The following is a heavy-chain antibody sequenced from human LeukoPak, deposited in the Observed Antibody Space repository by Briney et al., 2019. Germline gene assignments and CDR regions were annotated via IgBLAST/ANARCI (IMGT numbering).Heavy chain of an antibody. CDR3: AKGPSENYSSAGWFDP. CDR1: GFTFSSYG. Sequence: PGGSLRLSCAASGFTFSSYGMHWVRQAPGKGLEWVAFIRYDGSNKYYADSVKGRFTISRDNSKNTLYLQMNSLRAEDTAVYYCAKGPSENYSSAGWFDPWGQGTLVTVSS. J-gene: IGHJ5*02. V-gene: IGHV3-30*02. D-gene: IGHD4-11*01. CDR2: IRYDGSNK.